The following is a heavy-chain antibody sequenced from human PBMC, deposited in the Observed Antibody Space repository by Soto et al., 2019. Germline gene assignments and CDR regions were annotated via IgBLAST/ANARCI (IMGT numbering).Heavy chain of an antibody. D-gene: IGHD2-15*01. CDR2: FDPEDGET. CDR3: VTFAVVTHLNWFDP. Sequence: ASVKVSCKVSGYTLTELSMHWVRQAPGKGLEWMGGFDPEDGETIYAQKFQGRVTMTEDTSTDTAYMELSSLRSEDTAVYYCVTFAVVTHLNWFDPWGQGTLVTVSS. J-gene: IGHJ5*02. CDR1: GYTLTELS. V-gene: IGHV1-24*01.